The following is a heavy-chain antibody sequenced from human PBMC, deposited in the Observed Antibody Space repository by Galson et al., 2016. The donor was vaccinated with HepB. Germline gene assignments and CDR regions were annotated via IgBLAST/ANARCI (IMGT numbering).Heavy chain of an antibody. CDR2: IYPIDSDT. CDR3: ARPGGGNCYSFCGFDI. CDR1: GYSFTSFW. Sequence: QSGAEVKKPGESLKISCKASGYSFTSFWIGWVRQMPGKGLEWLGIIYPIDSDTKYSPSFEGQVTISVDKSISTAYLQWSRLTASDPAMYYCARPGGGNCYSFCGFDIWGQGTMVTVSS. J-gene: IGHJ3*02. V-gene: IGHV5-51*03. D-gene: IGHD2-15*01.